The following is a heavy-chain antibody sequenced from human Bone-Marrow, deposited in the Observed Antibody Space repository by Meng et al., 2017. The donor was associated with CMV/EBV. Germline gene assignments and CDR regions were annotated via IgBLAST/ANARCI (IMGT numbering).Heavy chain of an antibody. CDR1: GFTFDDYA. V-gene: IGHV3-9*03. CDR3: AALYSGYATPDRRRIY. J-gene: IGHJ4*02. D-gene: IGHD5-12*01. CDR2: ISWNSGSI. Sequence: SLKISCAASGFTFDDYAMHWVRQAPGKGLEWVSGISWNSGSIGYADSVKGRFTISRDNAKNSLYLQMNSLRAEDMALYYCAALYSGYATPDRRRIYWGQGPLVTVSS.